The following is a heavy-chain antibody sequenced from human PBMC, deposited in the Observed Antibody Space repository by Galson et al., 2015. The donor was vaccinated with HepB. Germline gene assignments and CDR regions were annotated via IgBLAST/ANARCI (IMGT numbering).Heavy chain of an antibody. D-gene: IGHD3-10*01. CDR1: GGSISSSSYY. CDR2: IYYSGST. CDR3: AREPDYGSGSYYIY. Sequence: ETLSLTCTVSGGSISSSSYYWGWIRQPPGKGLEWIGSIYYSGSTYYNPSLKSRVTISVDTSKNQFSLKLSSVTAADTAVYYCAREPDYGSGSYYIYWGQGTLVTVSS. J-gene: IGHJ4*02. V-gene: IGHV4-39*07.